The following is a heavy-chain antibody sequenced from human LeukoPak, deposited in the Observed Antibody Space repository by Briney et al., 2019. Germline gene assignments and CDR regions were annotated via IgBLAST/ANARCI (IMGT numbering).Heavy chain of an antibody. V-gene: IGHV5-10-1*01. CDR3: ARHPTSYYDILTGDAFDI. CDR2: IDPSDSYT. CDR1: GYSFTTYW. Sequence: GESLKISCKGYGYSFTTYWIAWVRQMPGKGLEWMGRIDPSDSYTNYSPSFQGHVTISADKSISTAYLQWSSLKASDTAMYYCARHPTSYYDILTGDAFDIWGQGTMVTVSS. D-gene: IGHD3-9*01. J-gene: IGHJ3*02.